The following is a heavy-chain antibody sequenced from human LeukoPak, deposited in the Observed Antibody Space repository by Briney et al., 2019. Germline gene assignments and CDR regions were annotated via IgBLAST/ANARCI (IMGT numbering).Heavy chain of an antibody. D-gene: IGHD3-16*01. CDR3: ARGVTSVRGTYYYYYMDV. Sequence: RASVKVSCKASGYSFTSHYMHWVRQAPGQGLEWMGLINPRGTSTIYAEKFQGRIIMTRDMSTTTDYMELSSLKSDDTAVYYCARGVTSVRGTYYYYYMDVWGKGTTVTVSS. V-gene: IGHV1-46*01. CDR1: GYSFTSHY. CDR2: INPRGTST. J-gene: IGHJ6*03.